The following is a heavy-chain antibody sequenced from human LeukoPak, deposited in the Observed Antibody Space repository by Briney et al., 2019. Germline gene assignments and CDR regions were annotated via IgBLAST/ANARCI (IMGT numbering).Heavy chain of an antibody. J-gene: IGHJ6*03. V-gene: IGHV4-38-2*02. CDR3: ARGVIIAARPQPYYYYYMDV. D-gene: IGHD6-6*01. Sequence: PSETLSLTCTVSGYSISSGYYWGWIRQPPGKGLEWIGSIYHSGSTYYNPSLKSRVTISVDTSKNQFSLKLSSVTAADTAVYYCARGVIIAARPQPYYYYYMDVWGKGTTVTVSS. CDR1: GYSISSGYY. CDR2: IYHSGST.